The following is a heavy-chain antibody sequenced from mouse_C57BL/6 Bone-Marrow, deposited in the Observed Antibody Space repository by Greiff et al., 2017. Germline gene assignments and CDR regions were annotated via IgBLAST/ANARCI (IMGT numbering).Heavy chain of an antibody. Sequence: QVQLKESGAELARPGASVKMSCKPSGYTFTSYTMHWVKQRPGQGLEWIGYINPSSGYTKYNQKFKDKATLTADKSSSTAYMQLSSLTSEDSAVYYCARNYYGSSSFYAMDYWGQGTSVTVSS. J-gene: IGHJ4*01. CDR3: ARNYYGSSSFYAMDY. CDR2: INPSSGYT. D-gene: IGHD1-1*01. V-gene: IGHV1-4*01. CDR1: GYTFTSYT.